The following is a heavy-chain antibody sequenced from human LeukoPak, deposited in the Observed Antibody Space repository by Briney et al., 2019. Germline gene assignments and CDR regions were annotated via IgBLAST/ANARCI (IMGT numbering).Heavy chain of an antibody. D-gene: IGHD3-10*01. V-gene: IGHV1-3*01. Sequence: ASVKVFCKASGYTFTSYAMHWVRQAPGQRLEWMGWINAGNGNTKYSQKFQGRVTITRDTSASTAYMELSSLRSEDTAVYYCARGELLWFGELSAHFDYWGQGTLVTVSS. CDR1: GYTFTSYA. CDR3: ARGELLWFGELSAHFDY. CDR2: INAGNGNT. J-gene: IGHJ4*02.